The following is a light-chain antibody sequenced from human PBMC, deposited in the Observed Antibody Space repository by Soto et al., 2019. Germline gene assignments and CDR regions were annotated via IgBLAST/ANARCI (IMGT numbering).Light chain of an antibody. CDR3: SAYSTGSTPVL. CDR2: DVN. J-gene: IGLJ3*02. CDR1: SSDVGSTFNY. Sequence: QSALTQPASVSGSPGQSITISCTGTSSDVGSTFNYVSWYQHHPGKAPRLIMSDVNHRPSGVSDRFSGPKSGNTASLTISGLQAEDEGHYFCSAYSTGSTPVLFGGGTKLTVL. V-gene: IGLV2-14*03.